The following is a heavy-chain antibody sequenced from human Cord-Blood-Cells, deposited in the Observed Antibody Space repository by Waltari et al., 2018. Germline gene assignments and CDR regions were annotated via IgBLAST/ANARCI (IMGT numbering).Heavy chain of an antibody. D-gene: IGHD1-7*01. CDR3: ARGYNWNYNWFDP. Sequence: QVQLQQWGAGLLKPSETLSLTCAVYGGSFSGYSWSWIRQPPGKGLEWIGEINHSGSTNYNPSLKSRVTISVDTSKNQFSLKLSSVTAADTAVYYCARGYNWNYNWFDPWGQGTLVTVSS. CDR2: INHSGST. CDR1: GGSFSGYS. J-gene: IGHJ5*02. V-gene: IGHV4-34*01.